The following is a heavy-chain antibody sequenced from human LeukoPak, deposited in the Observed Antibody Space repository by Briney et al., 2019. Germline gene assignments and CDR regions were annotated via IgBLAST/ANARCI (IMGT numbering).Heavy chain of an antibody. V-gene: IGHV1-18*01. Sequence: VASVKVSCKASGYTFTSYGISWVRQAPGQGLEWMGWISAYNGNTNYAQKLQGRVTMTTDTSTSTAYMELRSLRSDDTAVYYCARDGDMTGTHLYYYMDVWGKGTTVTVSS. J-gene: IGHJ6*03. CDR3: ARDGDMTGTHLYYYMDV. CDR2: ISAYNGNT. D-gene: IGHD1-7*01. CDR1: GYTFTSYG.